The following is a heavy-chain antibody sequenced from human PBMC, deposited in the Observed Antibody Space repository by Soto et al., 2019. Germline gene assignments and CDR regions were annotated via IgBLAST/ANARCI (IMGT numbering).Heavy chain of an antibody. CDR2: IYYSGST. CDR3: ARVGAHYYDDPRSWFDP. J-gene: IGHJ5*02. CDR1: GGSISSYY. D-gene: IGHD3-22*01. V-gene: IGHV4-59*01. Sequence: SETLSLTCTVSGGSISSYYWSWIRQPPGKGLEWIGYIYYSGSTNYNPSLKSRVTISVDTSKNQFSLKLSSVAAADTAVYYCARVGAHYYDDPRSWFDPWGQGTLVTVSS.